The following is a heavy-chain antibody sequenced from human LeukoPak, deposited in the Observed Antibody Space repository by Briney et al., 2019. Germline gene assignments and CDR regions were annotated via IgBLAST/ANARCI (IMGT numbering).Heavy chain of an antibody. J-gene: IGHJ3*02. CDR3: ARVDYDSSGYYYSRLRAFDI. CDR1: GYTFTSYG. V-gene: IGHV1-18*01. D-gene: IGHD3-22*01. Sequence: GASVKVSCKASGYTFTSYGISWVRQAPGQGLEWMGWISAYNGNTNYAQKLQGRVTMTTDTSTSTAYMELRSLRSDDTAVYYCARVDYDSSGYYYSRLRAFDIWGQGTMVTVSS. CDR2: ISAYNGNT.